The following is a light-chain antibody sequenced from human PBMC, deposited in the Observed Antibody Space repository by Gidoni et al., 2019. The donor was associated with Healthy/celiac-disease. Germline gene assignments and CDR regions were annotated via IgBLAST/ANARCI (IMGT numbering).Light chain of an antibody. Sequence: IVVTQSPTTPSVSPGERATLPCRASQSVSSNLAWYQQKPGQAPRLLIYGASTRATGIPARFSGSGSGTEFTLTISSLQSEDFAVYYCQQYNNWPPYTFGQGTKLEIK. CDR1: QSVSSN. CDR2: GAS. J-gene: IGKJ2*01. CDR3: QQYNNWPPYT. V-gene: IGKV3-15*01.